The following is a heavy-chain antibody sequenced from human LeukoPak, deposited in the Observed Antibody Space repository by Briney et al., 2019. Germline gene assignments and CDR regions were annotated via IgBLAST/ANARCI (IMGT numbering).Heavy chain of an antibody. Sequence: SETLSLTCTVSGGSISSSSYYWGWIRQPPGKGLEWIVSIYYSGSTYYNPSLKSRVTISVDTSKNQFSLKLSSVTAADTAVYYCARQKAAAGTFLRYYFDYWGQGTLVTVSS. CDR2: IYYSGST. J-gene: IGHJ4*02. CDR3: ARQKAAAGTFLRYYFDY. CDR1: GGSISSSSYY. V-gene: IGHV4-39*01. D-gene: IGHD6-13*01.